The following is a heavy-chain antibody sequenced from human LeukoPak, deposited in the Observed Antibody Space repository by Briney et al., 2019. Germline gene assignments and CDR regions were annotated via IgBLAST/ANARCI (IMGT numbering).Heavy chain of an antibody. V-gene: IGHV4-59*01. D-gene: IGHD6-13*01. CDR2: IYYSGST. J-gene: IGHJ4*02. CDR3: ARVSPIAAAGTALRPIITFDY. CDR1: GGSISSYY. Sequence: PSETLSLTCTVSGGSISSYYWSWIRQPPGKGLEWIGYIYYSGSTNYNPSLKSRVTISVDTSKNQFSLKLSSVTAADTAVYYCARVSPIAAAGTALRPIITFDYWGQGTLVTVSS.